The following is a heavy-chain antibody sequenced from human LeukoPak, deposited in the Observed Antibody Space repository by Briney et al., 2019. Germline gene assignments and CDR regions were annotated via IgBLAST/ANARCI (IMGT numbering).Heavy chain of an antibody. CDR2: IIPVLGVS. V-gene: IGHV1-69*04. D-gene: IGHD3-3*01. CDR3: ARAYYDFWSGTRGRFDP. Sequence: SVKVSCKASGYTFTSYGISWVRQAPGQGLEWMGRIIPVLGVSNFAQKFQGRVAITADKSTNTAHMELSSLRSEDTAVYYCARAYYDFWSGTRGRFDPWGQGTLVTVSS. J-gene: IGHJ5*02. CDR1: GYTFTSYG.